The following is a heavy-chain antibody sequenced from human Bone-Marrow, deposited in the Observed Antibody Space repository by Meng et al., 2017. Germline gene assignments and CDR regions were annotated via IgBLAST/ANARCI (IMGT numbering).Heavy chain of an antibody. CDR3: ARADHGSYCSGGTCYHFGFDY. CDR2: IFPDDSNI. J-gene: IGHJ4*02. V-gene: IGHV5-51*01. Sequence: GESLKISCKGSGYSFTSSWIGWVRQTPGKGLEWMGIIFPDDSNIRYSPSIHGQVTISADKSISTAYLQWSSLKASDTAMYFCARADHGSYCSGGTCYHFGFDYWGQGTLVTVSS. D-gene: IGHD2-15*01. CDR1: GYSFTSSW.